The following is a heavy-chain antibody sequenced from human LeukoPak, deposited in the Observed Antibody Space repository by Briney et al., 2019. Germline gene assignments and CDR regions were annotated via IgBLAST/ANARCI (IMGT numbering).Heavy chain of an antibody. CDR1: GFTFSSYG. V-gene: IGHV3-33*01. Sequence: GGSLRLSCAASGFTFSSYGMHWVRQAPGKGLEWVAVIWYDGSNKYYVDSVKGRFTISRDNSKNTLYLQMNSLRAEGTAVYYCARAKLDSSGYSFDYWGQGTLVTVSS. CDR3: ARAKLDSSGYSFDY. D-gene: IGHD3-22*01. J-gene: IGHJ4*02. CDR2: IWYDGSNK.